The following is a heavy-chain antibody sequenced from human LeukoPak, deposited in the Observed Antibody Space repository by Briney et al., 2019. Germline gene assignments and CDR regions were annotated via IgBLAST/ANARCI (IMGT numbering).Heavy chain of an antibody. CDR3: AKEPTSYTSGWYFQD. Sequence: GASVKVSCKASGYTFTGYYMHWVRQAPGQGLEWMGWINPNSGGTNYAQKFQGRVTMTRDTSISTAYMELSRLRSDDTAVYYCAKEPTSYTSGWYFQDRGQGTLVTVSS. CDR2: INPNSGGT. D-gene: IGHD6-25*01. CDR1: GYTFTGYY. J-gene: IGHJ1*01. V-gene: IGHV1-2*02.